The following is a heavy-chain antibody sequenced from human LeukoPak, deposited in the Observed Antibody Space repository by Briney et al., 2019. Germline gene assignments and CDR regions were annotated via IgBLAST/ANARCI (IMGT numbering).Heavy chain of an antibody. CDR2: IYYSGST. J-gene: IGHJ4*02. Sequence: PSETLSLTCTVSGGSISGYYWSWIRQPPGKGLEWIGYIYYSGSTNYNPSLKSRVTISVDTSKNQFSLKLSSVTAADTAVYYCAGIAARPGVFDYWGQGTLVTVSS. D-gene: IGHD6-6*01. CDR3: AGIAARPGVFDY. V-gene: IGHV4-59*01. CDR1: GGSISGYY.